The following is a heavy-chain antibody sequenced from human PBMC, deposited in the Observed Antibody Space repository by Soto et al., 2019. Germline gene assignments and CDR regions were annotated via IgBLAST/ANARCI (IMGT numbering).Heavy chain of an antibody. J-gene: IGHJ4*02. V-gene: IGHV1-18*01. CDR2: ISAYNGNT. CDR1: GYTFTSYG. CDR3: ARDTFPTYYYDSSGYSPLGY. Sequence: ASVKVSCKASGYTFTSYGISWVRQAPGQGLEWMGWISAYNGNTNYAQKLQGRVTMTTDTSTSTAYMELRSLRSDDTAVYYCARDTFPTYYYDSSGYSPLGYWGQGTLVTSP. D-gene: IGHD3-22*01.